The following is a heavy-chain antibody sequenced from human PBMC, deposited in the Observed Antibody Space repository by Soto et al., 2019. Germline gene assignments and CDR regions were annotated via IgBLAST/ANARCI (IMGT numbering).Heavy chain of an antibody. CDR3: ARTVDYYDSSGYRYGMDV. J-gene: IGHJ6*02. D-gene: IGHD3-22*01. V-gene: IGHV3-48*02. CDR2: ITGSSSTI. CDR1: GITFSSYS. Sequence: GSLRLSCAASGITFSSYSMNWVRQAPGKGLEWVSHITGSSSTIYYADSVKGRFTISRDNAKNSLYLQMNSLRDEDTAVYYCARTVDYYDSSGYRYGMDVWGQGTTVTVSS.